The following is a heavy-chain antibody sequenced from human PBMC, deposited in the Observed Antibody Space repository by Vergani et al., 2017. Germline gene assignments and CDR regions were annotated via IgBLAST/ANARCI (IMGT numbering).Heavy chain of an antibody. D-gene: IGHD3-22*01. CDR2: VIAYREIT. V-gene: IGHV1-69*08. CDR3: AREGDDYHSNDCGPGGPFD. J-gene: IGHJ4*02. Sequence: QVQLEQSGAEVKKPGSSVTVSCRASGGTFGSHTISWVRQAPGQGLEWVGRVIAYREITTLAQHLQGRVIITADKSTDTAYMELISLSPEDTAVYYCAREGDDYHSNDCGPGGPFDWGPGTLVTVSS. CDR1: GGTFGSHT.